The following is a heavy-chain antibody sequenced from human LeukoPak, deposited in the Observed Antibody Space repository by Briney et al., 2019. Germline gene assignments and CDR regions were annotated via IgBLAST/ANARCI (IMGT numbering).Heavy chain of an antibody. CDR3: ARGARYCSGTSCFRYYFDY. D-gene: IGHD2-2*01. CDR2: ISYSGST. J-gene: IGHJ4*02. V-gene: IGHV4-59*01. CDR1: GGSISSYY. Sequence: WETLCLTCTVSGGSISSYYRTWIRQPPGEGLEWVGDISYSGSTNYNTSLKSRATISLETSKNHLSLNLSSVTAADTAVYYCARGARYCSGTSCFRYYFDYGGQGTLLTVPS.